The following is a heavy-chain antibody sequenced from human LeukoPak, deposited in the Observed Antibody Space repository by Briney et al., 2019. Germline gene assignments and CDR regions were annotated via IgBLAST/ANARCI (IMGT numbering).Heavy chain of an antibody. D-gene: IGHD2-15*01. CDR1: GYSFTSYW. CDR3: ARRTSPFVVVVAATKESDAFDI. J-gene: IGHJ3*02. Sequence: GESLKISCKGSGYSFTSYWIGWVRQVPGKGLEWMGIIYPGDSDTRYSPSFQDQVTISADKSISTAYLQWSSLKASDTAMYYCARRTSPFVVVVAATKESDAFDIWGQGTMVTVSS. V-gene: IGHV5-51*01. CDR2: IYPGDSDT.